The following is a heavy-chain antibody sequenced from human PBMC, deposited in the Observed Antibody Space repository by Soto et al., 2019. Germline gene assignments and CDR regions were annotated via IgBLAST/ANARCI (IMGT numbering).Heavy chain of an antibody. J-gene: IGHJ5*02. CDR1: GFSLSNAGLG. CDR2: IFSNDDK. Sequence: QVTVKESGPVLVKPTETLTLTCTVSGFSLSNAGLGVSWIRQPPGKALEWLAHIFSNDDKSYSTSLKSRLTISQDTSKSQVVLTMTNMDPVDTATYYCASTYSTSWYWFDPWGQGTLVTVSS. D-gene: IGHD6-13*01. V-gene: IGHV2-26*04. CDR3: ASTYSTSWYWFDP.